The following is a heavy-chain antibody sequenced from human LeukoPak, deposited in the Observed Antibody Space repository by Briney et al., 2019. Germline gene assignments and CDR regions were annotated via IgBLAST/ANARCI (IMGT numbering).Heavy chain of an antibody. CDR3: ARMGAVGARYYFDY. D-gene: IGHD1-26*01. Sequence: SQTLSLTCTVSGGSISSGSYYWSWIRQPPGKGLEWIGYIYHSGSTYYNPSLKSRVTISVDRSKNQFSLKLSPVTAADTAVYYCARMGAVGARYYFDYWGQGTLVTVSS. CDR1: GGSISSGSYY. V-gene: IGHV4-30-2*01. J-gene: IGHJ4*02. CDR2: IYHSGST.